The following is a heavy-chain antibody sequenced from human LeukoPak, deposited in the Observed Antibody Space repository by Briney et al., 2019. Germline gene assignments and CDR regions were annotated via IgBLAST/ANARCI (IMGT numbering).Heavy chain of an antibody. V-gene: IGHV3-23*01. J-gene: IGHJ4*02. CDR2: ISGTGSST. Sequence: GGSLRLSCAASGFTFSSYAMSWVRQAPGKGVEWVSGISGTGSSTSYADSVKGRFTISRDNSKNTLYLQMSSLRAEDTAVYYCAKDYYDFWSGLWGQGTLVTVSS. CDR3: AKDYYDFWSGL. CDR1: GFTFSSYA. D-gene: IGHD3-3*01.